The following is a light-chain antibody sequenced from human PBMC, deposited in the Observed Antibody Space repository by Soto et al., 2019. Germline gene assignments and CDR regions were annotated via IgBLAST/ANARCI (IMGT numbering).Light chain of an antibody. V-gene: IGKV3-11*01. Sequence: ELVLTQSPATLSLSPWESATLPCRATRSVSSYLAWYQQKPGQAPRLLIYDASSRPTDIPARFSGSGSGTEFTLTIGSLQSEDFAVYYCQQYSVWPLTLGGGTKVE. CDR1: RSVSSY. CDR2: DAS. J-gene: IGKJ4*02. CDR3: QQYSVWPLT.